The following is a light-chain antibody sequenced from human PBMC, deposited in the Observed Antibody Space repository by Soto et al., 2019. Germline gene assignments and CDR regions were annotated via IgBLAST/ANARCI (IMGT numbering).Light chain of an antibody. V-gene: IGKV3-15*01. CDR2: GAS. CDR3: HQYNNWPLYT. CDR1: QSVSSN. J-gene: IGKJ2*01. Sequence: EIVMTQSPATLSVSPGERATLSCRASQSVSSNFAWYQQKPGQAPRLLIYGASTRATGIPARFSGSGSGTESTLTIRSLQSEDFAVYYCHQYNNWPLYTVGQGTKLEIK.